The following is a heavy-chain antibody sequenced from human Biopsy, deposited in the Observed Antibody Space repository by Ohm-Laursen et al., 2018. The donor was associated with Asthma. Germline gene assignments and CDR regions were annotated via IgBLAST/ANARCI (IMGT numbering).Heavy chain of an antibody. Sequence: GYSVKVSCKASGGTFRSNSINWVRQAPGQGLEWMGRIIPIFGPTNYAQKFQGRVTISADDSTSTAYMELSSLSSEDTARYYCARGPAYVRSSGALDYWGQGTLVTVSS. CDR2: IIPIFGPT. V-gene: IGHV1-69*15. CDR3: ARGPAYVRSSGALDY. CDR1: GGTFRSNS. J-gene: IGHJ4*02. D-gene: IGHD2-2*01.